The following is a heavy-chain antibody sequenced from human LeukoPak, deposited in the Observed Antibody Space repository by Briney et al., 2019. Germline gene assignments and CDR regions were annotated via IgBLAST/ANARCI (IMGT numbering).Heavy chain of an antibody. Sequence: PSETLSLTCTASGGSISSFFWSWIRQPPGKGLEWIGYIYDSGSTNYNPSLKSRVTISVDTSKNQFSLKLSSVTAADTAVYYCARGSGGAFDIWGQGTMVTVSS. CDR2: IYDSGST. CDR3: ARGSGGAFDI. CDR1: GGSISSFF. D-gene: IGHD3-16*01. V-gene: IGHV4-59*01. J-gene: IGHJ3*02.